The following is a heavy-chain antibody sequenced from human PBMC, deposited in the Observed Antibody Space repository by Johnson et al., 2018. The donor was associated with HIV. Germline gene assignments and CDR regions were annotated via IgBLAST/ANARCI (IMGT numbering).Heavy chain of an antibody. V-gene: IGHV3-66*01. CDR3: ARVTAHYYDSSGYVDAFDI. D-gene: IGHD3-22*01. Sequence: VQLVESGGGVVRPGGSLRLSCAASGFTVSSNYMSWVRQAPGKGLEWVSVIYSGGSTYYADSVKGRFTISRDNSKNTLYLQMNSLRAEDTAVYYCARVTAHYYDSSGYVDAFDIWGQGTMVTV. CDR2: IYSGGST. CDR1: GFTVSSNY. J-gene: IGHJ3*02.